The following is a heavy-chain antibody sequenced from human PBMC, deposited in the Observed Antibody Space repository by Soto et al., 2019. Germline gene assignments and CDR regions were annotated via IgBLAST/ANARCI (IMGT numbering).Heavy chain of an antibody. CDR1: GFTFSSYA. V-gene: IGHV3-30-3*01. CDR3: AGDSSGWYGFDY. J-gene: IGHJ4*02. CDR2: ISYDGSNK. Sequence: PGGSLRLSCAASGFTFSSYAMHWVRQAPGKGLEWVAVISYDGSNKYYADSVKGRFTISRDSSKNTLYLQMNSLRAEDTAVYYCAGDSSGWYGFDYWGQGTLVTVSS. D-gene: IGHD6-19*01.